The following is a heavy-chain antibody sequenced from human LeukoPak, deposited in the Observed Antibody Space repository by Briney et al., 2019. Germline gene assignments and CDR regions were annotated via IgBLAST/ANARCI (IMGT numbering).Heavy chain of an antibody. D-gene: IGHD4-17*01. CDR1: GYTFTSYY. CDR2: INPNSGGT. V-gene: IGHV1-2*02. Sequence: ASVKVSCKASGYTFTSYYMHWVRQAPGQGLEWMGWINPNSGGTNYAQKFQGRVTMTRDTSITTAYMELSRLRSDDTAIYYCASGRAYGDPIDAFDIWGQGTMVTVSS. J-gene: IGHJ3*02. CDR3: ASGRAYGDPIDAFDI.